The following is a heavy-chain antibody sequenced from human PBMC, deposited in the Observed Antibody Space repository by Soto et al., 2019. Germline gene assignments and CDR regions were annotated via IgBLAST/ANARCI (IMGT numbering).Heavy chain of an antibody. V-gene: IGHV1-24*01. CDR3: ARYFSDFWSGYFDGTAFEI. CDR2: FDPEDGET. D-gene: IGHD3-3*01. CDR1: GYTLTELS. J-gene: IGHJ3*02. Sequence: GASVKVSCKVSGYTLTELSMHWVRQAPGKGLEWMGGFDPEDGETIYAQKFQGRVTMTEDTSTSTAYMELSSLRSEDTAVYYCARYFSDFWSGYFDGTAFEIWGQGTMVTVSS.